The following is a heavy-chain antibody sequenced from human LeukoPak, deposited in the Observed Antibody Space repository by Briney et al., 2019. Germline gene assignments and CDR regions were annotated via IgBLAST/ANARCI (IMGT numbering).Heavy chain of an antibody. CDR1: GFTFSSYG. CDR3: AKSGSYYGFDYYYYMDV. J-gene: IGHJ6*03. V-gene: IGHV3-30*02. CDR2: IRYDGSNK. Sequence: GGSLRLSCAASGFTFSSYGIHWVRQAPGKGLEWVAFIRYDGSNKYYADSVKGRFTISRDNSKNTLYLQMNSLRAEDTAVYYCAKSGSYYGFDYYYYMDVWGKGTTVTISS. D-gene: IGHD1-26*01.